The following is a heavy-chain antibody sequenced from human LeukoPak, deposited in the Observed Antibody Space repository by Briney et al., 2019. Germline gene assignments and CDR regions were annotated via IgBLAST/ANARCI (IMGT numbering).Heavy chain of an antibody. D-gene: IGHD5-18*01. CDR3: AGRPTGYSSGYIH. V-gene: IGHV3-23*01. CDR2: ISGSAHKI. CDR1: GITFSNYA. Sequence: GGSLRLSCVASGITFSNYAVSWVRQAPEKGLGWVSVISGSAHKIRYADSVKGRFTISRDNSENIVYLQMNNLRVEDTAVYYCAGRPTGYSSGYIHWGQGTLVTVSS. J-gene: IGHJ4*02.